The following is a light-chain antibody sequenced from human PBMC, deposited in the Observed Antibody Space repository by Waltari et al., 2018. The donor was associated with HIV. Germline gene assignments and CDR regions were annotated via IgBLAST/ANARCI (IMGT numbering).Light chain of an antibody. V-gene: IGLV2-18*02. CDR2: EVS. CDR3: SSYTSSNTFVV. CDR1: SSDVGNYNR. Sequence: QSALTQPPSVSGSPGQSVTISCTGTSSDVGNYNRVSWYQQPPGSAPKLMIYEVSNRPSGVPLRFSGSKSGNTASLTISGLQAEDEADYYCSSYTSSNTFVVFGGGTKLTVL. J-gene: IGLJ2*01.